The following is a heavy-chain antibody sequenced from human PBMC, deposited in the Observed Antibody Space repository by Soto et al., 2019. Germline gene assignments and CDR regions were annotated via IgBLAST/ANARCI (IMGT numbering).Heavy chain of an antibody. Sequence: SETLSLTCTVSGGSINSNNYYWAWIRQPPGKGLALIASIYFDGSTYYNTSLKSRVTISRDTSKNQLSLRLTSMAAADTAVYYCAKVVVAATRHTDFDSWGQGTLVTVSS. V-gene: IGHV4-39*02. J-gene: IGHJ4*02. CDR2: IYFDGST. CDR3: AKVVVAATRHTDFDS. D-gene: IGHD2-15*01. CDR1: GGSINSNNYY.